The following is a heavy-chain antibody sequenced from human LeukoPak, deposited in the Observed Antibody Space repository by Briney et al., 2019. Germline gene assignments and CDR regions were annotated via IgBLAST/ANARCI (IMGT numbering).Heavy chain of an antibody. V-gene: IGHV4-4*07. CDR1: GDSISGYY. J-gene: IGHJ4*02. CDR3: ARETAELGRSFDY. CDR2: IYTSGSI. D-gene: IGHD1-1*01. Sequence: SETLSLTCTVSGDSISGYYWSWVRQPAGKGLEWIGRIYTSGSINYNPSLTSRVTMSVDTSKYQFSLKLSSVTAADTAVYYCARETAELGRSFDYWGQGALVTVSS.